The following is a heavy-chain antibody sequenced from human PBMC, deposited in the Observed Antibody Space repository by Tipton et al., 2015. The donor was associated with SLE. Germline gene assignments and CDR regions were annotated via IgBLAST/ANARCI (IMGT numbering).Heavy chain of an antibody. D-gene: IGHD2-15*01. CDR2: INHSGST. Sequence: TLSLTCAVYGGSFSGYYWSWIRQPPGKGLEWIGEINHSGSTNYNPSLKSRVTISVDTSKNQFSLKLISVTAADTAVYYCARPEGCSGGSCDPSEYFQHWGQGTLVTVSS. CDR1: GGSFSGYY. CDR3: ARPEGCSGGSCDPSEYFQH. V-gene: IGHV4-34*01. J-gene: IGHJ1*01.